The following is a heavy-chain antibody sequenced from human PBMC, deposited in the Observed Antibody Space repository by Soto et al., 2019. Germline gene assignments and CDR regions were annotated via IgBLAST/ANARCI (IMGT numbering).Heavy chain of an antibody. CDR3: ARCIQQDYYYGMDV. D-gene: IGHD5-18*01. V-gene: IGHV1-18*01. Sequence: GASVKVSCKASGYTFYSHSISWVRQAPGQGLEWMGRISADNSNTRYAQKFRCRVTMTTDTSTSTVYMELRNLRSDDTAVYYCARCIQQDYYYGMDVWGQGTTVTVSS. CDR2: ISADNSNT. J-gene: IGHJ6*02. CDR1: GYTFYSHS.